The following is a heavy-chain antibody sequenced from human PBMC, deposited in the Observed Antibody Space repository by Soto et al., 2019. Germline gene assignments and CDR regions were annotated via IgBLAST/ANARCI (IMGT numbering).Heavy chain of an antibody. CDR1: GGSISSYY. J-gene: IGHJ4*02. D-gene: IGHD3-10*01. CDR2: IYYSGST. CDR3: ARLNRKGIDYFDY. V-gene: IGHV4-59*08. Sequence: SETLSLTCTVSGGSISSYYWSWIRQPPGKGLEWIGYIYYSGSTNYNPSLKSRVTISVDTSKNQFSLKLSSVTAADTAVYYCARLNRKGIDYFDYWGQGTLVTVSS.